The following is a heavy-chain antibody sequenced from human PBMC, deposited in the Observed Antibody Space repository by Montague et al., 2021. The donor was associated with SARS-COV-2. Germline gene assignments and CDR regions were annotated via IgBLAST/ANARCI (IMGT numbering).Heavy chain of an antibody. D-gene: IGHD5-18*01. CDR3: ARHYSSGYTYGLDAFDL. CDR1: GGSINSTTYY. V-gene: IGHV4-39*01. CDR2: DYYTGSN. J-gene: IGHJ3*01. Sequence: SETLSLTCTVSGGSINSTTYYWAWIRQPPGKGLEWHGCDYYTGSNYYNPSLQIRGTMSVNTSKKQFSLKLSTVTAAATCVYYCARHYSSGYTYGLDAFDLWGQGTMVTVSS.